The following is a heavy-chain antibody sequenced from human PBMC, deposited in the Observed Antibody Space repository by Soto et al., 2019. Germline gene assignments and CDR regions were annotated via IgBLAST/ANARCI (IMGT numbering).Heavy chain of an antibody. D-gene: IGHD4-4*01. V-gene: IGHV4-34*01. Sequence: SETLSLTCAVYGGSFSGYYWSWIRQPPGKGLEWIGEINHSGSTNYNPSLKSRVTISVDTSKNQFSLKLSSVTAADTAVYYCAREGYSNYKSWMDVWGKGTTVTVSS. CDR1: GGSFSGYY. J-gene: IGHJ6*04. CDR3: AREGYSNYKSWMDV. CDR2: INHSGST.